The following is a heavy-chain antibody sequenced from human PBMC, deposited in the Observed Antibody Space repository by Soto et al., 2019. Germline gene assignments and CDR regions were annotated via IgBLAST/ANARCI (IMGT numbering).Heavy chain of an antibody. D-gene: IGHD3-9*01. CDR2: ISGSGGST. CDR1: GFTFSSYA. J-gene: IGHJ5*02. V-gene: IGHV3-23*01. CDR3: AKDTTGDGDYDILTGLPHH. Sequence: GGSLRLSCAASGFTFSSYAMSWVRQAPGKGLEWVSAISGSGGSTYYADSVKGRFTISRDNSKNTLYLQMNSLRAEDTAVYYCAKDTTGDGDYDILTGLPHHWGQGTLVTVSS.